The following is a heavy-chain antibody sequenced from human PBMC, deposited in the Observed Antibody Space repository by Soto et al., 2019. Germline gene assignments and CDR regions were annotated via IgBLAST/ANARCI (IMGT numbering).Heavy chain of an antibody. Sequence: LETLSLTCAVYGWSFIGYYWSWIRQPPGKGLEWIGEINHSGSTNYNPSIKSRVTISVDTSKNQFSLKLSSVTAADTAVYYCARGYITMVRGVYKFDYWGQGTLVTVS. J-gene: IGHJ4*02. CDR3: ARGYITMVRGVYKFDY. CDR2: INHSGST. V-gene: IGHV4-34*01. D-gene: IGHD3-10*01. CDR1: GWSFIGYY.